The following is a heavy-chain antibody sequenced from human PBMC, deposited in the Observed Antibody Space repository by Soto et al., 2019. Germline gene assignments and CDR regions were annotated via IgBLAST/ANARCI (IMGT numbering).Heavy chain of an antibody. J-gene: IGHJ3*02. V-gene: IGHV1-18*01. CDR1: GYTFTSYG. Sequence: QVQLVQSGAEVKKPGASVKVSCKASGYTFTSYGISWVRQAPGQGLEWMGWVSAYNGNTNYAQKLQGRVTRTTDTSTITAYMGLRSLRSDDTAVYYCAGDRGWFGAFDIWGQGTMVTVSS. CDR3: AGDRGWFGAFDI. CDR2: VSAYNGNT. D-gene: IGHD3-10*01.